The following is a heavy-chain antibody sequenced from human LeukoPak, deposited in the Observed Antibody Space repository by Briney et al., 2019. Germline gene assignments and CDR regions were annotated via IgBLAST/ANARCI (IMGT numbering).Heavy chain of an antibody. J-gene: IGHJ6*03. CDR3: ATFSFEGYYYMDV. V-gene: IGHV1-24*01. CDR1: GYTLTELS. CDR2: FDPEDGET. Sequence: ASVKVSCKVPGYTLTELSMHWVRQAPGKGLEWMGGFDPEDGETIYAQKFQGRVTMTEDTSTDTAYMELSSLRSEDTAVYYCATFSFEGYYYMDVWGKGTTVTVSS.